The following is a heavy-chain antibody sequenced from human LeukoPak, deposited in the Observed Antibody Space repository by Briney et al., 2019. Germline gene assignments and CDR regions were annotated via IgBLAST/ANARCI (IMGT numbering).Heavy chain of an antibody. CDR3: AREPRNSSGWSREDY. V-gene: IGHV4-30-4*08. Sequence: SETLSLTCTVSGGSISSGDYYWSWIRQPPGKGLEWIGYIYYSGSTYYSPSLKSRVTISVDRSKNQFSLKLSSVTAADTAAYYCAREPRNSSGWSREDYWGQGTLVTVSS. J-gene: IGHJ4*02. CDR1: GGSISSGDYY. D-gene: IGHD6-19*01. CDR2: IYYSGST.